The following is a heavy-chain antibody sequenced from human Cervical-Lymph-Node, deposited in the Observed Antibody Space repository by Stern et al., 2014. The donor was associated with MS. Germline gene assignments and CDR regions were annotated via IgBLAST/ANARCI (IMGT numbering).Heavy chain of an antibody. Sequence: QVQLVHSGGEVKKPGASLKVSCKASVYTFTSYDINWVQQATGHGLEWKGWMNPNSGNTGYAQKFQGRVTMTRNTSISTAYMELSSLRSEDTAVYYCARVSWFGELWGQGTLVTVSS. CDR3: ARVSWFGEL. V-gene: IGHV1-8*01. CDR2: MNPNSGNT. J-gene: IGHJ4*02. D-gene: IGHD3-10*01. CDR1: VYTFTSYD.